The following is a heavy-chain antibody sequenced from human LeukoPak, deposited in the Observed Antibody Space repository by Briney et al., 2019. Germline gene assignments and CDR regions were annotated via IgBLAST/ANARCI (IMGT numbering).Heavy chain of an antibody. V-gene: IGHV4-39*01. J-gene: IGHJ5*02. CDR1: GGSINSSSYY. D-gene: IGHD3-16*01. Sequence: SETLSLTCTVSGGSINSSSYYWGWIRQPPGKGLEWIGNIYYSGTTYYNPSLKSRVTISVDTSKNQFSLKLRSVTAADTAVYYCARRSRGSLTWFDPWGQGTLVTVSS. CDR3: ARRSRGSLTWFDP. CDR2: IYYSGTT.